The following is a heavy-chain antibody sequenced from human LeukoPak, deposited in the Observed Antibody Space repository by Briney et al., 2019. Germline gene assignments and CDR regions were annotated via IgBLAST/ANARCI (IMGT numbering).Heavy chain of an antibody. D-gene: IGHD6-13*01. Sequence: PGGSLTLSCAASGFTFRSYWMSWVRQAPGKGLEWVASIKQDGSEKYYVDSVKGRFTISRDNAKNSLYLQMNSLRAEDTAVYYCARGHSRSPNWFDPWGQGTLVTVCS. V-gene: IGHV3-7*04. CDR2: IKQDGSEK. J-gene: IGHJ5*02. CDR1: GFTFRSYW. CDR3: ARGHSRSPNWFDP.